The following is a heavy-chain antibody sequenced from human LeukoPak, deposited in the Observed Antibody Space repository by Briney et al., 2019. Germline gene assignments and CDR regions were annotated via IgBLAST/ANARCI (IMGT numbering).Heavy chain of an antibody. D-gene: IGHD3-9*01. J-gene: IGHJ4*02. V-gene: IGHV1-2*02. Sequence: ASVKVSCKASGYTFTGYYMHWVRQAPGQGLEWMGWLNPNSGGTNYAQKFQGRVTMTRDTSISTAYMHLSRLRSDDTAVYYCARSPHILTGENFDYWGQGTLLTVSS. CDR3: ARSPHILTGENFDY. CDR1: GYTFTGYY. CDR2: LNPNSGGT.